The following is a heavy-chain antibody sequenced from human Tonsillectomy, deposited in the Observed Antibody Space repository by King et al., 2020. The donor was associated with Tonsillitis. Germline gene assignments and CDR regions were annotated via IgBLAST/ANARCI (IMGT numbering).Heavy chain of an antibody. CDR3: ARDSSNYYDSSAYYYNGMDV. CDR1: GGTFSSYA. Sequence: HVQLVESGAEVKKPGSSVKVSCKASGGTFSSYAISWVRQAPGQGLEWMGGIIPIFGTANYAQKFQGRVTITADEYTSTTYMELSSLRSEDTAVYYCARDSSNYYDSSAYYYNGMDVWGQGTTVTVSS. D-gene: IGHD3-22*01. V-gene: IGHV1-69*01. J-gene: IGHJ6*02. CDR2: IIPIFGTA.